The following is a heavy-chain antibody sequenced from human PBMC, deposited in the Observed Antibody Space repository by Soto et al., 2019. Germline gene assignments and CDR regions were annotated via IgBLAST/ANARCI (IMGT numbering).Heavy chain of an antibody. CDR3: AREGVSSSWYNYYGMDV. Sequence: QVQLQESGPGLVKPSETLSLTCTVSGGSISSYYWSWIRQPPGKGLEWIGYIDYSGSTNYNPSLTSRVTISVDTSKNQFSLKLSSVTAADTAVYYCAREGVSSSWYNYYGMDVWGQGTTVTVSS. CDR2: IDYSGST. D-gene: IGHD6-13*01. CDR1: GGSISSYY. V-gene: IGHV4-59*01. J-gene: IGHJ6*02.